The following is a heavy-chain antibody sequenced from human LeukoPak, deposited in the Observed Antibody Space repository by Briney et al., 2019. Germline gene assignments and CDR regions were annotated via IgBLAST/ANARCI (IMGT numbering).Heavy chain of an antibody. D-gene: IGHD3-3*01. CDR1: GYSFTSYW. CDR3: AVSGDFWSGYYNYFDY. Sequence: PGESLKISCKSSGYSFTSYWIGWVRQMPGKGLEWMGIIYPGDSDTRYSPSFQGQVTISADKSISTAYLQWSSLKASDTAMYYCAVSGDFWSGYYNYFDYWGQGTLVTVSS. J-gene: IGHJ4*02. CDR2: IYPGDSDT. V-gene: IGHV5-51*01.